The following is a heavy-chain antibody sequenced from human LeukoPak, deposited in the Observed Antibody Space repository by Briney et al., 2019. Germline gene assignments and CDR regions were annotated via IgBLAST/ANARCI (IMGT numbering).Heavy chain of an antibody. CDR1: GFTFTSYD. CDR3: VRDGEGVAISVNYWFDP. D-gene: IGHD3-10*01. CDR2: MNPNNGNT. Sequence: ASVKVSCKASGFTFTSYDINWVRQASGQGLEWMGLMNPNNGNTGYAQKFQGRVTMTRDTSISTAYMGLRGLRSEDTAVYYCVRDGEGVAISVNYWFDPWGQGTLVTVSS. V-gene: IGHV1-8*01. J-gene: IGHJ5*02.